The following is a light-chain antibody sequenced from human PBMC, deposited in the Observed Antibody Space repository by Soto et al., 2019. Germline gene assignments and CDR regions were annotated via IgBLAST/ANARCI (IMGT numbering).Light chain of an antibody. CDR1: SSDVGGYDY. CDR2: EVS. CDR3: SSYAGSDNYV. V-gene: IGLV2-8*01. Sequence: QSVLTQPPSASGSPGHSVTISCAGTSSDVGGYDYVSWYQQHPGKAPKLIIYEVSKRPSGVPDRFSGSKSGNTASLTVSGLQAEDGADYYCSSYAGSDNYVFGTGTQLTVL. J-gene: IGLJ1*01.